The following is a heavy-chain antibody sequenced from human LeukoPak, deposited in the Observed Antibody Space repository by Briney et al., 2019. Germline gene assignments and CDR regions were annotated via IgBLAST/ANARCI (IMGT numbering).Heavy chain of an antibody. J-gene: IGHJ6*03. CDR3: ARGPPRGKYYYMDV. CDR1: GFTFSSFD. V-gene: IGHV3-13*01. CDR2: TGTASDT. D-gene: IGHD1-1*01. Sequence: GGSLRLSCAASGFTFSSFDMHWVRQPTGQSLEWVSTTGTASDTYYPGSVEGRFTLSRDNAKNSLYLQMNSLTAGDTAVYYCARGPPRGKYYYMDVWGKGTTVTVSS.